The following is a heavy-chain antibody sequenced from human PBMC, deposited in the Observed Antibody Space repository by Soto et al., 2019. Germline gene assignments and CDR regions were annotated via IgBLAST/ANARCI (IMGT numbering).Heavy chain of an antibody. CDR1: GGSISSGGYS. J-gene: IGHJ3*02. Sequence: PSETLSLTCAVSGGSISSGGYSWNWIRQPPGKGLEWVGYIYHSGSTYYNPTLKSRVTISVDRSKNQFSLKLISVTAADTAVYYCARAEQQFIPHTFDIWGQGTMVTVSS. V-gene: IGHV4-30-2*01. CDR3: ARAEQQFIPHTFDI. D-gene: IGHD6-13*01. CDR2: IYHSGST.